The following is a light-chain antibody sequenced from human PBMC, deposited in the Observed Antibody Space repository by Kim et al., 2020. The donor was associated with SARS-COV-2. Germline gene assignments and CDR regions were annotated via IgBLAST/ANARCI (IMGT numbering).Light chain of an antibody. V-gene: IGKV1-27*01. CDR2: AAS. J-gene: IGKJ1*01. CDR3: QKYNSAPWT. CDR1: QAIGNY. Sequence: ELVGDRVTIPCRATQAIGNYLAWYQQKPGKTPNLLIYAASTLQSGVPSRFIGSGSGTDFTLTISGLQPEDVAIYYCQKYNSAPWTFGQGTKVDIK.